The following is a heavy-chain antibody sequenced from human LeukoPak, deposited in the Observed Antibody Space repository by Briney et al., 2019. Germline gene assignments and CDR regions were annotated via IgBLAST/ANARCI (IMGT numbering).Heavy chain of an antibody. Sequence: SETLSLTCNVSGASMSNYYWVWIRQPPGKGLEWIGYIYYSGSTNYNPSLKSRVTISVDTSKNQFSLKLSSVTAADTAVYYCARLGYCSSTSCLDYWGQGTLVTVSS. CDR1: GASMSNYY. J-gene: IGHJ4*02. CDR2: IYYSGST. V-gene: IGHV4-59*01. CDR3: ARLGYCSSTSCLDY. D-gene: IGHD2-2*01.